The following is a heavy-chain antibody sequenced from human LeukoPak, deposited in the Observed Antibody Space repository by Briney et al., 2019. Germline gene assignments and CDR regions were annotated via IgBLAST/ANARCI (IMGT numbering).Heavy chain of an antibody. Sequence: ASVKVTFKASGYTFTSYGITWVRQAPGQGLDWMGWISGDNGNTYYAQKLQGRVTMTTDTSTSTAYMELRSLRSDDTAVYYCARDCDRSGYYCYWSQGTLVSVSS. CDR1: GYTFTSYG. J-gene: IGHJ4*02. V-gene: IGHV1-18*01. CDR2: ISGDNGNT. CDR3: ARDCDRSGYYCY. D-gene: IGHD3-22*01.